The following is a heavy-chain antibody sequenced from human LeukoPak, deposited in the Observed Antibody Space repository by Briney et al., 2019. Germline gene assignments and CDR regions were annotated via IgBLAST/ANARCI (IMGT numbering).Heavy chain of an antibody. D-gene: IGHD3-22*01. J-gene: IGHJ4*02. CDR2: MPYDASNT. CDR3: ARDGSSGFYFDY. CDR1: GFTFTSYG. V-gene: IGHV3-30*02. Sequence: GGSLRLSCVASGFTFTSYGMHWVRQAPGKGLEWVAFMPYDASNTHYAESVKGRFTISRDNSKNTLDLLMNSLRAEDTAVYYCARDGSSGFYFDYWGQGTLVTVSS.